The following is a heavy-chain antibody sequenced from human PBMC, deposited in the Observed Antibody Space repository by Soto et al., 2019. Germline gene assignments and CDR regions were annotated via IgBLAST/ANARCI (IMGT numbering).Heavy chain of an antibody. D-gene: IGHD3-3*01. CDR2: ISAYNGNT. Sequence: QVQLVQSGAEVKKPGASVKVSCKASGYTFTSYGISWVRQAPGQGLEWMGWISAYNGNTNYAQKRQGRVTMTTDTSTSTAYVELGSLRADDTAVYYWARDDTIFGVDYYGMDVWGQGTTVTVSS. CDR1: GYTFTSYG. J-gene: IGHJ6*02. V-gene: IGHV1-18*04. CDR3: ARDDTIFGVDYYGMDV.